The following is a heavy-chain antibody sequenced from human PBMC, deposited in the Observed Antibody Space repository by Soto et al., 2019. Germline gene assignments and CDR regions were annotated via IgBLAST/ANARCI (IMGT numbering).Heavy chain of an antibody. J-gene: IGHJ6*03. D-gene: IGHD5-12*01. CDR3: VRIVSSYDWGLYYMDG. CDR2: VQPLDSET. Sequence: VQLVQSGAEVKKPGESLQISCKGTGYFFSNYWIGWVRQMPGKGLEWMGAVQPLDSETRNNPSIQGQVTIWADNSINTDYLTWSSLNASDTAMYYSVRIVSSYDWGLYYMDGWGKGTTVTVPS. V-gene: IGHV5-51*03. CDR1: GYFFSNYW.